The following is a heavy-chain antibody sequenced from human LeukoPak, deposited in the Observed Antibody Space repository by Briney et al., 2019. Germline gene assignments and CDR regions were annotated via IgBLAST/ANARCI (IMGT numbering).Heavy chain of an antibody. Sequence: ASVKVSCKASGYTFTGYYMHWVRQAPGQGLEWMGWINPNSGGTNYAQKFQGRVTMTRDTSISTAYMELSRLRSDDTAVYYCARDPWDYGSGSYYYYYFDYWGQGTLVTVSS. V-gene: IGHV1-2*02. CDR3: ARDPWDYGSGSYYYYYFDY. CDR1: GYTFTGYY. J-gene: IGHJ4*02. CDR2: INPNSGGT. D-gene: IGHD3-10*01.